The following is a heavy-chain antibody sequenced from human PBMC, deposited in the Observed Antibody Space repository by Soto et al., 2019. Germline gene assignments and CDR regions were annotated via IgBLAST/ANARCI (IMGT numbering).Heavy chain of an antibody. J-gene: IGHJ4*02. CDR1: GFTFGDYA. V-gene: IGHV3-49*04. CDR2: IRGKTYSGTT. CDR3: TSQYFDH. Sequence: GGSLRPSCIASGFTFGDYAMSWVRQAPGKGLEWLGIIRGKTYSGTTGYAASVNGRFTISRDDSKSIAYLQMNSLKTEDTAVYYCTSQYFDHWGQGTQVTVSS.